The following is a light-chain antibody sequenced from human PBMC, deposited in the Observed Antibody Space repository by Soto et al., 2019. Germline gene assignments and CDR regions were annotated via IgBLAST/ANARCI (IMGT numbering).Light chain of an antibody. J-gene: IGKJ1*01. CDR2: KAS. CDR1: QSISSW. V-gene: IGKV1-5*03. CDR3: QQYNRPWT. Sequence: DIQMTQSPSTLSASVGDRVTITCRASQSISSWLAWYQQKPGKAPKLLIYKASSLESGVPSRFSGSGSGTEFTLTISSLQPDDFATYYCQQYNRPWTFGKGTKVDIK.